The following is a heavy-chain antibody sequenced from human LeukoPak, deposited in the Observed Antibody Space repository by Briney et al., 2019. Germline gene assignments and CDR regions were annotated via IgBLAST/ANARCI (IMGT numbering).Heavy chain of an antibody. Sequence: SETLSLTCTVSGGSISTSDYHWGWIRRPPGKGLEWIGAVYYSGSTHYSPSLESRVTISGDRSKNQFSLRLRSATAADTAVYYFARGRIQLWNWGPGTLVTVSS. J-gene: IGHJ4*02. V-gene: IGHV4-39*02. D-gene: IGHD5-18*01. CDR2: VYYSGST. CDR1: GGSISTSDYH. CDR3: ARGRIQLWN.